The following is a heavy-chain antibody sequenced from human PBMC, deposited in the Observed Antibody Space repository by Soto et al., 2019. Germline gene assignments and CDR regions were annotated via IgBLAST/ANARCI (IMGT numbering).Heavy chain of an antibody. CDR2: ISAYNGNT. Sequence: ASVKVSCKASGYTFTSYCISWVRQAPGQGLEWMGWISAYNGNTNYAQKLQGRVTMTTDTSTSTAYMELRSLRSDDTAVYYCARDLLAARQTPNWFYPWGQGTLVTVS. V-gene: IGHV1-18*01. CDR1: GYTFTSYC. J-gene: IGHJ5*02. CDR3: ARDLLAARQTPNWFYP. D-gene: IGHD6-6*01.